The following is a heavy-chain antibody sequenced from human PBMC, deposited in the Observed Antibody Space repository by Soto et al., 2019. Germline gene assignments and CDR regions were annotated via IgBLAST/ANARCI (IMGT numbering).Heavy chain of an antibody. V-gene: IGHV3-21*02. Sequence: EVQLVESGGGLVKPGGSPRLSCAASGFTFSDYSMLWVRQAPWKGLEWLAFIGNSNNPTFYADSVRGRFTISRDNPKNSVYLQMNSLREEDTAVYFCAREEGYCNGGPCYRGAFDFWGQGTIVTVSS. J-gene: IGHJ3*01. CDR1: GFTFSDYS. CDR2: IGNSNNPT. D-gene: IGHD2-15*01. CDR3: AREEGYCNGGPCYRGAFDF.